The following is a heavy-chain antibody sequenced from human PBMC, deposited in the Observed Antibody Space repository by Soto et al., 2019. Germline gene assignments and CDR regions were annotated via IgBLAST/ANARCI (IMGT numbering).Heavy chain of an antibody. J-gene: IGHJ4*02. Sequence: QVQLVQSGAEVKKPGASVKVSCQASGYTFSNYGFSWVRQAPGQGLEWMGWISGYNGNTNYAERLQGRVTMTTDTSTSTAYMELKLLRYDDTAVYYCAREGQLGYWGQGTPVTVSS. V-gene: IGHV1-18*01. CDR2: ISGYNGNT. D-gene: IGHD6-6*01. CDR1: GYTFSNYG. CDR3: AREGQLGY.